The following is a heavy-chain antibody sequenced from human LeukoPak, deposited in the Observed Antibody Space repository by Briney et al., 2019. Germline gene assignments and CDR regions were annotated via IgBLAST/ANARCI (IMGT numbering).Heavy chain of an antibody. D-gene: IGHD6-19*01. Sequence: ASVKVSCKASGGTFSSYAISWVRQAPGQGLEWMGGIIPIFGTANYAQKFQGRVTITADESTSTAYMELSSLRSEDTAVYYCAREGIAVAGTEFDYWGQGTPVTVSS. CDR2: IIPIFGTA. CDR1: GGTFSSYA. J-gene: IGHJ4*02. CDR3: AREGIAVAGTEFDY. V-gene: IGHV1-69*13.